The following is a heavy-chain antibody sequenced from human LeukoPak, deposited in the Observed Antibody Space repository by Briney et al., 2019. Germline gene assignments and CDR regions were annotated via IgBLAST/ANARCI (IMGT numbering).Heavy chain of an antibody. D-gene: IGHD5-24*01. Sequence: SETLSLTCTVSGGSISSSTYSWTWIRQPPGKGLGWIGSIHYDGNTYYKPSLKSRVTISVDTSKIQFSLRLSSATAADMATYYCARHSLNNYGSYYWGQGTLVTVSS. J-gene: IGHJ4*02. CDR2: IHYDGNT. CDR3: ARHSLNNYGSYY. V-gene: IGHV4-39*01. CDR1: GGSISSSTYS.